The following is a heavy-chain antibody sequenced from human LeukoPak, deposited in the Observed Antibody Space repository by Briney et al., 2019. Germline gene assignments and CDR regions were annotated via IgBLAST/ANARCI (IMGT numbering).Heavy chain of an antibody. J-gene: IGHJ3*02. CDR2: IKTDGSEK. CDR3: AREGYCSSTSCYGAFDI. CDR1: GFTFSSYW. V-gene: IGHV3-7*01. Sequence: PGGSLRLSCAASGFTFSSYWMSWVRQAPEKGLEWVANIKTDGSEKYYVDSVKGRFTISRDNAKNSLYLQMNSLRAEDTAVYYCAREGYCSSTSCYGAFDIWGQGTMVTVSS. D-gene: IGHD2-2*01.